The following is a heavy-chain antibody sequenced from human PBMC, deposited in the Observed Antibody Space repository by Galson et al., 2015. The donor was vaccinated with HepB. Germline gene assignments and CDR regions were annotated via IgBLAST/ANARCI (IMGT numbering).Heavy chain of an antibody. CDR1: GYTFTSYG. Sequence: SVKVSCKASGYTFTSYGISWVRQAPGQGLEWMGWISAYNGNTNYAQKLQGRVTMTTGTSTSTAYMELRSLRSDDTAVYYCARTDLGYCSGGSCYPGNYYYYMDVWGKGTTVTVSS. CDR2: ISAYNGNT. V-gene: IGHV1-18*01. J-gene: IGHJ6*03. CDR3: ARTDLGYCSGGSCYPGNYYYYMDV. D-gene: IGHD2-15*01.